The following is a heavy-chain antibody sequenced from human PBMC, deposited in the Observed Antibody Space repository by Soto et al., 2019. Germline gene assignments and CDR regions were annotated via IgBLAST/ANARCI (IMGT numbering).Heavy chain of an antibody. V-gene: IGHV3-23*01. CDR2: ISGGGGPI. Sequence: EVQLLESGGGLVQPGGSLRLSCAASGFTFSNLALSWVRQVPGKGLEWFSAISGGGGPILYASSVKGRFTISRDNSKNTLYVQMNSRRAGASVFYCRGRKFVPPRETHSFDPWGQGTMVTVSS. CDR3: GRKFVPPRETHSFDP. J-gene: IGHJ3*01. CDR1: GFTFSNLA. D-gene: IGHD6-6*01.